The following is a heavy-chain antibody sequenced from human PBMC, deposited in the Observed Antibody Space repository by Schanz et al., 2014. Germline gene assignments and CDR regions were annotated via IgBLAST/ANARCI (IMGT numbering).Heavy chain of an antibody. Sequence: EVQLVESGGGLVQPGGSLRLSCEASGFDFNSYSMNWVRQVPGKGLEWLSYIATSSSTRHYADSVKGRVTISRDNAKNSVSLQMRRLRVEDTAVYYCARDQIMAAAGLVDYWGHGTLVTVSS. J-gene: IGHJ4*01. V-gene: IGHV3-48*01. CDR2: IATSSSTR. CDR1: GFDFNSYS. CDR3: ARDQIMAAAGLVDY. D-gene: IGHD6-13*01.